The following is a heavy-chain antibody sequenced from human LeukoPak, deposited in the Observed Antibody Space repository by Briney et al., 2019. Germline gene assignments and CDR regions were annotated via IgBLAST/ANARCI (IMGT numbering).Heavy chain of an antibody. D-gene: IGHD3-22*01. V-gene: IGHV5-51*01. CDR1: GYSFTSYW. CDR2: IYPGDSDT. J-gene: IGHJ4*02. CDR3: ARQDGSAYYYFDY. Sequence: GESLKISCKGSGYSFTSYWIAWVRQMPGKGLEWMGIIYPGDSDTRYSPSFQGQVTISADKSTSTAFLQWSSLKASDTAMYYCARQDGSAYYYFDYWGQGTLVTVSS.